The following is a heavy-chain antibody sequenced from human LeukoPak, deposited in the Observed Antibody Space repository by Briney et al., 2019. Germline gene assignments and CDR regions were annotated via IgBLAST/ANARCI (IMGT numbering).Heavy chain of an antibody. V-gene: IGHV1-18*01. CDR3: ARVVRGDCHTGTCFSWFDP. CDR1: GYTFMSYG. CDR2: ISPNNGKT. Sequence: ASVTVSCKASGYTFMSYGITWLRQAPGRGPGWMGWISPNNGKTDSAQNFQGRVSMATDTSTDTAYMELRRLRSDDTAVYYCARVVRGDCHTGTCFSWFDPWGQGTLVIVSS. J-gene: IGHJ5*02. D-gene: IGHD3-10*02.